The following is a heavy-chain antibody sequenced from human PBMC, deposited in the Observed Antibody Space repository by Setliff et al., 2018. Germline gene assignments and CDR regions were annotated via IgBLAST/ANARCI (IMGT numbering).Heavy chain of an antibody. CDR2: IDGEGNNI. Sequence: GGSLRLSCAASGFAFSSYSMNWVRQAPGKGLECVSRIDGEGNNINYADSVKGRFTISRDNARNTVYLQMNGLRAEDTAVYYCVTGMGTHYYDPSAQGPFAIWGQGTMVTVSS. CDR1: GFAFSSYS. V-gene: IGHV3-74*01. J-gene: IGHJ3*02. D-gene: IGHD3-22*01. CDR3: VTGMGTHYYDPSAQGPFAI.